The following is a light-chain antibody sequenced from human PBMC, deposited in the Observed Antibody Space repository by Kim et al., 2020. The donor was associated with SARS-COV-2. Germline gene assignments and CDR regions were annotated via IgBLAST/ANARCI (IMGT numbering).Light chain of an antibody. Sequence: EIVLTQSPATLSLSPGERATLSCRASQSVSSYLAWYQQKPGQAPRLLIFDASNRATGIPARFIGSGSGTDFTLTISSLEPEDFAVYYCQQRRSWPLTFGGGTKVDIK. CDR1: QSVSSY. V-gene: IGKV3-11*01. J-gene: IGKJ4*01. CDR2: DAS. CDR3: QQRRSWPLT.